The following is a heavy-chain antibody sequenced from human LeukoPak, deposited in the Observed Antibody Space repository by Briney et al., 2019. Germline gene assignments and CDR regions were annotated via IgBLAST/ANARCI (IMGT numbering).Heavy chain of an antibody. CDR3: ASHIVVVVAATNGWFDP. V-gene: IGHV4-38-2*02. Sequence: SETLSLTCTVSGYSISSGYYWGWIRQPPGQGLEWIGSIYYSGSTYYNPSLKSRVTISVDTSKNQFSLKLSSVTAADTAVYYCASHIVVVVAATNGWFDPWGQGTLVTVSS. CDR2: IYYSGST. J-gene: IGHJ5*02. D-gene: IGHD2-15*01. CDR1: GYSISSGYY.